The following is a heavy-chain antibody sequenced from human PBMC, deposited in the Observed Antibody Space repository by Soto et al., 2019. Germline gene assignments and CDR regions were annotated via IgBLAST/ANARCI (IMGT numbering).Heavy chain of an antibody. V-gene: IGHV4-59*01. CDR2: VYYTWSS. CDR1: GASINSYS. D-gene: IGHD5-18*01. Sequence: SETLSLTCAVSGASINSYSWCWVRLPPGKGLEWIGYVYYTWSSNYNPSLKIRVTVSVDTSKNQFSLKLSSVTAAATAVYYCVSVRGYSYGLGGLDYWGQGTLGTVS. CDR3: VSVRGYSYGLGGLDY. J-gene: IGHJ4*02.